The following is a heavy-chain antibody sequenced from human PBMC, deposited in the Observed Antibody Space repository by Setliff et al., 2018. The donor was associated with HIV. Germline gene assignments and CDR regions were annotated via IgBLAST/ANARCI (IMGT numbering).Heavy chain of an antibody. V-gene: IGHV3-74*01. CDR2: INPNGRVI. D-gene: IGHD3-22*01. CDR3: ARASYYYDSSGWVDY. Sequence: GGSLRLSCAASGFTFSNYWMHWVRQIPGKGLVWVSRINPNGRVIDYADSVKGRFTISRDNAQNTLYLQMNSLRAEDTAVYYCARASYYYDSSGWVDYWGQGTLVTVSS. J-gene: IGHJ4*02. CDR1: GFTFSNYW.